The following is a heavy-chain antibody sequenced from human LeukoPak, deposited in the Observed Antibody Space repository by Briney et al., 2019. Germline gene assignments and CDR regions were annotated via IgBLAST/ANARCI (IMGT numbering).Heavy chain of an antibody. CDR3: ARVYSGGWYYYYFDY. J-gene: IGHJ4*02. Sequence: ASVKVSCKASGYTFTSYAISWVRQAPGQGLEWMGGIIPIFGTANYAQKFQGRVTITADKSTSTAYMELSSLRSEDTAVYYCARVYSGGWYYYYFDYWGQGTLVTVSS. D-gene: IGHD6-19*01. V-gene: IGHV1-69*06. CDR2: IIPIFGTA. CDR1: GYTFTSYA.